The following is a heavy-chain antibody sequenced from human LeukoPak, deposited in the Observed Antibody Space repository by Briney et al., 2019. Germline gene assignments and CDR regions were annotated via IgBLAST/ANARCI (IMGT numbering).Heavy chain of an antibody. V-gene: IGHV1-2*02. CDR2: INPNSGAT. CDR3: ARRAVDDLDH. D-gene: IGHD2-2*01. Sequence: ASVKASCKASGYTFTGHYMHWVRQAPGQGLEWMGWINPNSGATNYAQKFQGRVTMTRDTSISAAYVEVSGLTSDDTAVYYCARRAVDDLDHWGQGTLVTVSS. J-gene: IGHJ4*02. CDR1: GYTFTGHY.